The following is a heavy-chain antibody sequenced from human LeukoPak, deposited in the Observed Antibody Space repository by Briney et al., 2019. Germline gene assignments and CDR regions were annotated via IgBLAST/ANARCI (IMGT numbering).Heavy chain of an antibody. CDR3: ARSPYGSGSIDY. V-gene: IGHV4-30-4*01. J-gene: IGHJ4*02. D-gene: IGHD3-10*01. CDR2: IYYSGGT. CDR1: GGSISSYY. Sequence: SETLSLTCTVSGGSISSYYWSWIRQPPGKGLEWIGYIYYSGGTYYNPSLKSRVTISVDTSKNQFSLKLSSVTAADTAVYYCARSPYGSGSIDYWGQGTLVTVSS.